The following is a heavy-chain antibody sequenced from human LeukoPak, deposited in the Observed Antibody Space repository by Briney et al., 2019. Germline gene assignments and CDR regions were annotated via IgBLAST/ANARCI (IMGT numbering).Heavy chain of an antibody. J-gene: IGHJ4*02. CDR2: INHSGST. V-gene: IGHV4-34*01. Sequence: PSETLSLTCAVYGGSFSGYYWSWIRQPPGKGLEWIGEINHSGSTNYNPSLKSRVTISVDTSKNQFSLKLSSVTAADTAVYYCARDDVGIAAAGGIYWGQGTPVTVSS. D-gene: IGHD6-13*01. CDR1: GGSFSGYY. CDR3: ARDDVGIAAAGGIY.